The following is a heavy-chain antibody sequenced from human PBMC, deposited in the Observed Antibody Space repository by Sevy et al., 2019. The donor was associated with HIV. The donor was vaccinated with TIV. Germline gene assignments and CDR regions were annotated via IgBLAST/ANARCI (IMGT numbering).Heavy chain of an antibody. CDR2: ISGSGGST. D-gene: IGHD2-15*01. J-gene: IGHJ3*02. Sequence: GGSLRLSCAASGFTFSSYAMSWVRQAPGKGLEWVSAISGSGGSTYYADSVKGRFTISRDNSKNTLYLQMNSLRAEDTAVYYCAKDPDIVAVVAGDAFDIWGQRTMVTVSS. CDR3: AKDPDIVAVVAGDAFDI. V-gene: IGHV3-23*01. CDR1: GFTFSSYA.